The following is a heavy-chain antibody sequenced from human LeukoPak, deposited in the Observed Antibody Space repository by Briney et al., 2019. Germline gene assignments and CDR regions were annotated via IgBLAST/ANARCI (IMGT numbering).Heavy chain of an antibody. V-gene: IGHV4-39*07. Sequence: KPSETLSLTCTVSGGSISSSSYYWGWIRQPPGKGLEWIGSIYYSGSTYYNPSLKSRVTISVDTSKNQFSLKLSSVTAADTAVYYCARDSGSGGPSGFDYWGQGTLVTVSS. CDR1: GGSISSSSYY. J-gene: IGHJ4*02. CDR3: ARDSGSGGPSGFDY. CDR2: IYYSGST. D-gene: IGHD3-10*01.